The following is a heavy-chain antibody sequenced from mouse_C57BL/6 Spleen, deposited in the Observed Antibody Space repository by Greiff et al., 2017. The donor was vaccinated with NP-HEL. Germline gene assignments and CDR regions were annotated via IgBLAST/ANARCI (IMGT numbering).Heavy chain of an antibody. CDR2: IDPETGGT. V-gene: IGHV1-15*01. CDR1: GYTFTDYE. J-gene: IGHJ3*01. CDR3: TQEGFAY. Sequence: LQESGAELVRPGASVTLSCKASGYTFTDYEMHWVKQTPVHGLEWIGAIDPETGGTAYNQKFKGKAILTADKSSSTAYMELRSLTSEDSAVYYCTQEGFAYWGQGTLVTVSA.